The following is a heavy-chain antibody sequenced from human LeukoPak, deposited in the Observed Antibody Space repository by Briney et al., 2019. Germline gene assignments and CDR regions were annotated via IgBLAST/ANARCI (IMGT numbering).Heavy chain of an antibody. V-gene: IGHV3-23*01. CDR3: AKGGYCSSTSCPADY. D-gene: IGHD2-2*01. Sequence: GGSLRLSCAASGFTFSGYAMSWVRQAPGMGLEWVSVISGNGGNTHYADSVKGRFTISRDNSKNTLYLQMSSLRADDTAVYYCAKGGYCSSTSCPADYWGQGTLVTASS. J-gene: IGHJ4*02. CDR1: GFTFSGYA. CDR2: ISGNGGNT.